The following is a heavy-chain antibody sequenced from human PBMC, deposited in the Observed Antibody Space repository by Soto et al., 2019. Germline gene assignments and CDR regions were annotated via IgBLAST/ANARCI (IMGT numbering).Heavy chain of an antibody. J-gene: IGHJ4*02. Sequence: GGSLRLSCAASGFTCISYSMNWVRQAPGKGLEWVSSISSSSSYIYYADSVKGRFTISRDNAKNSLYLQMNSLRAEDTAVYYCARDLDTAMVGPDYWGQGTLVTVSS. CDR2: ISSSSSYI. CDR1: GFTCISYS. D-gene: IGHD5-18*01. CDR3: ARDLDTAMVGPDY. V-gene: IGHV3-21*01.